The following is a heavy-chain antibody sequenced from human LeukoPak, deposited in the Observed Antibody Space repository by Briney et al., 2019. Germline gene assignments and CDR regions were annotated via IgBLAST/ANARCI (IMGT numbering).Heavy chain of an antibody. V-gene: IGHV4-59*01. CDR2: IDHSGST. D-gene: IGHD4-17*01. CDR3: ARLKATVSIHAYFDS. Sequence: SETLSLTCTVSGGSISSYYWSWIRQPPGKGPEWIGYIDHSGSTNYHPSLKSRVSISSDTSKNQFFLELSSVTAADTAVYYCARLKATVSIHAYFDSWGQGTLVTVSS. CDR1: GGSISSYY. J-gene: IGHJ4*02.